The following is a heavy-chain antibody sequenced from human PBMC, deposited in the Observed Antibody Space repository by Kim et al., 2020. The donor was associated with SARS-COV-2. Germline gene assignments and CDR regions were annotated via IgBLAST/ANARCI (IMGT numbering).Heavy chain of an antibody. J-gene: IGHJ6*02. D-gene: IGHD3-10*01. V-gene: IGHV4-59*01. Sequence: NPSLKSRVTISIDTSKIQFSLKVSSVTAADTAVYYCARDLGYGSGTGMDVWGQGTTVTVSS. CDR3: ARDLGYGSGTGMDV.